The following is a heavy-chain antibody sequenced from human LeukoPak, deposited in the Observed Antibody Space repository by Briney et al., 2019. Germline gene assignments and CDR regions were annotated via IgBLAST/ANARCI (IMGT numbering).Heavy chain of an antibody. Sequence: GGSLRLSCAASGFTFSSYWMSWVGQAPGKGLEWVANIKQDGSEKYYVDSVKGRFTISRDNANNSLYLQMNSLRSEDTAVYYCARDEPNLYSGSLGWGQGTLVTVSS. CDR2: IKQDGSEK. CDR1: GFTFSSYW. CDR3: ARDEPNLYSGSLG. D-gene: IGHD1-26*01. V-gene: IGHV3-7*04. J-gene: IGHJ4*02.